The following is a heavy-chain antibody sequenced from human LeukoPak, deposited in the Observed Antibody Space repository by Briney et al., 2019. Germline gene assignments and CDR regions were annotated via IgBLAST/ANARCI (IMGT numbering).Heavy chain of an antibody. D-gene: IGHD3-22*01. CDR1: GYTFTSYD. CDR2: MNPNSGNT. CDR3: ARDRNPTYYYDSSGYLNYFDY. Sequence: ASVKVSCKASGYTFTSYDINWVRQATGQGLEWMGWMNPNSGNTGYAQKFQGRVTITRNTSISTAYMELSSLRSEDTAVYYCARDRNPTYYYDSSGYLNYFDYWGQGTLVTVSS. J-gene: IGHJ4*02. V-gene: IGHV1-8*03.